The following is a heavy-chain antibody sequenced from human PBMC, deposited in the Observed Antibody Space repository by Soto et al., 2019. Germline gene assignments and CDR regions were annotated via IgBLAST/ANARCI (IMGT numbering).Heavy chain of an antibody. J-gene: IGHJ5*02. V-gene: IGHV4-4*02. CDR3: ARDRVAAAGTWWFDP. Sequence: ASETLSLTCAVSGGSISSSNWWSWVRQPPGKGLEWIGEIYHSGSTNYNPSLKSRVTISVDKSKNQFSLKLSSVTAADTAVYYCARDRVAAAGTWWFDPWGQGTLVTVSS. CDR1: GGSISSSNW. CDR2: IYHSGST. D-gene: IGHD6-13*01.